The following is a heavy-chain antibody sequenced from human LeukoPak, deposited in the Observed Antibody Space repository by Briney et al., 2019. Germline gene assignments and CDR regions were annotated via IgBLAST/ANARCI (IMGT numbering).Heavy chain of an antibody. Sequence: GGSLRLSCAASGFTFSSYSMNWVRQAPGKGLEWVSSISSSSSYIYYADSVKGRFTISRDNAKNSLYLQINSLRAEDTAVYYCARDPYSYGPVDYWGQGTLVTVSS. CDR1: GFTFSSYS. D-gene: IGHD5-18*01. CDR2: ISSSSSYI. J-gene: IGHJ4*02. CDR3: ARDPYSYGPVDY. V-gene: IGHV3-21*01.